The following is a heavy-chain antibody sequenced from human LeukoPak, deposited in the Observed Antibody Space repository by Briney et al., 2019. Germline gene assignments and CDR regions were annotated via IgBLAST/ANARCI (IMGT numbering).Heavy chain of an antibody. CDR2: ISGTSSYI. CDR3: CRGY. D-gene: IGHD2-15*01. V-gene: IGHV3-21*04. CDR1: GFTFSTYS. J-gene: IGHJ4*02. Sequence: GGSLRLSCAASGFTFSTYSMNWVRQAPGKGLEWVSSISGTSSYIYYADSVKGRFTISRDNAKNSLSLQMNSLRAEDTAVYYSCRGYWGQGTLVTVSS.